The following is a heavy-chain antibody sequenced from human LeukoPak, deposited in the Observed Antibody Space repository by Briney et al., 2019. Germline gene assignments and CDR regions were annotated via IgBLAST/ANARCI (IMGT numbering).Heavy chain of an antibody. D-gene: IGHD2-15*01. CDR3: VSSGGSV. CDR1: GFTFSSYG. J-gene: IGHJ4*02. V-gene: IGHV3-30*03. Sequence: PGGSLRLSCAASGFTFSSYGMHWVRQAPGKGLEWVAVISYDGSNKYYADSVKGRFTISRDNAKNTLYLQMNSLRPEDTAVYYCVSSGGSVWGQGTLVIVSS. CDR2: ISYDGSNK.